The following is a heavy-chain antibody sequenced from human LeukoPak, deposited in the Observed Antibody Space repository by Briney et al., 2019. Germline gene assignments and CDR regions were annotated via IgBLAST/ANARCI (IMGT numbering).Heavy chain of an antibody. V-gene: IGHV3-21*04. D-gene: IGHD3-10*01. CDR1: GVTFSSYS. Sequence: VGSLRLSCAASGVTFSSYSMNWVRQAPGKGLEWVSSISSSSSYIYYADSVKGRFTISRDNAKNSVYLQMNSLRAEDTAVYYCARQKGITMVRSPFDYWGQGTLVTVSS. CDR2: ISSSSSYI. J-gene: IGHJ4*02. CDR3: ARQKGITMVRSPFDY.